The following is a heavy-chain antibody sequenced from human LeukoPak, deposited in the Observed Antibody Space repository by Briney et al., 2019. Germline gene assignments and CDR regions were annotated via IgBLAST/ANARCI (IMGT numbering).Heavy chain of an antibody. CDR1: GDTFTSYG. CDR3: AREGSPFYYYYMDV. D-gene: IGHD2-15*01. CDR2: ISTYNGNT. Sequence: PWASVKVSCKASGDTFTSYGISWVRQAPGQGLEWMGWISTYNGNTNYAQKLQGRVTMTTDTSTSIAYMELRSLRSDDTAVYYCAREGSPFYYYYMDVWGKGTTVTVSS. V-gene: IGHV1-18*01. J-gene: IGHJ6*03.